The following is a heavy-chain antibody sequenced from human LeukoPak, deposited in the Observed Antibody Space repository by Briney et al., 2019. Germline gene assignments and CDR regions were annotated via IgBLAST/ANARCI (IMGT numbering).Heavy chain of an antibody. CDR2: INHSGST. D-gene: IGHD6-13*01. J-gene: IGHJ4*02. CDR3: AKDGQQLHY. V-gene: IGHV4-34*01. CDR1: GGSFSGYY. Sequence: SETLSLTCAVYGGSFSGYYWSWIRQPPGKGLEWIGEINHSGSTNYNPSLKSRVTISVDTSKNQFSLKLSSVTAADTAVYYCAKDGQQLHYWGQGTLVTVSS.